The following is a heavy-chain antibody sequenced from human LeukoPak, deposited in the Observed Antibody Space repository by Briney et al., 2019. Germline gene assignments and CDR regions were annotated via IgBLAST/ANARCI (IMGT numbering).Heavy chain of an antibody. Sequence: PGGSLRLSCAASGFTFSSYAMHWVRQAPGKGLEWVAVISYDGSNKYYADSVKGRFTISRDNSKNTLYLQMNSLRAEDTAVYYCARQEMAIDYWGQGTLVTVSS. D-gene: IGHD5-24*01. J-gene: IGHJ4*02. V-gene: IGHV3-30-3*01. CDR1: GFTFSSYA. CDR3: ARQEMAIDY. CDR2: ISYDGSNK.